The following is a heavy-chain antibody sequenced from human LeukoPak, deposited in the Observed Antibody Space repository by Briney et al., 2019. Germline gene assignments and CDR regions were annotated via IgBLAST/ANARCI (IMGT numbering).Heavy chain of an antibody. CDR1: GGSFSGYY. D-gene: IGHD2-21*02. V-gene: IGHV4-34*01. CDR2: INHSEST. J-gene: IGHJ6*02. CDR3: ARDPCGGDCYSPYYYYGMDV. Sequence: SETLSLTCAVYGGSFSGYYWSWIRQPPGKGLEWIGEINHSESTNYNPSLKSRVTVSVDTSKNQFSLKLSSVTAADTAVYYCARDPCGGDCYSPYYYYGMDVWGQGTTVTVSS.